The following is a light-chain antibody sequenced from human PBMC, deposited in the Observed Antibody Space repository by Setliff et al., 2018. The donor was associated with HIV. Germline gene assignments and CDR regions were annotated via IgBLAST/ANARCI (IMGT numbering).Light chain of an antibody. J-gene: IGLJ1*01. V-gene: IGLV2-14*01. Sequence: QSVLTQPASVSGSPGQSITISCTGTSSDVGGYNYVSWYQQHPGKAPKLIIYEVTNRPSGVSYRFSGSKSGNTASLTISGLQAVDEADYYCSSFTTTNALDVFGTGTKVTVL. CDR3: SSFTTTNALDV. CDR2: EVT. CDR1: SSDVGGYNY.